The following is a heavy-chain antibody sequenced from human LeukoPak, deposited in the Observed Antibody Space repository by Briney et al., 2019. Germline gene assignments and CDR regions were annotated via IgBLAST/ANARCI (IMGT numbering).Heavy chain of an antibody. CDR3: ARVSWYYYYYMDV. D-gene: IGHD5/OR15-5a*01. V-gene: IGHV4-59*01. CDR1: GGSISSYY. CDR2: IYYSGST. Sequence: SETLSRTCTVSGGSISSYYWSWIRQPPGKGLEWIGYIYYSGSTNYNPSLKSRVTISVDTSKNQFSLKLSSVTAADTAVYYCARVSWYYYYYMDVWGKGTTVTVSS. J-gene: IGHJ6*03.